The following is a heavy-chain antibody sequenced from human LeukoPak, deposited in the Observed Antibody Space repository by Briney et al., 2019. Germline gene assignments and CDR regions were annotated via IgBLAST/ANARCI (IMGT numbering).Heavy chain of an antibody. V-gene: IGHV3-7*01. Sequence: QPGGSLRLSCAASGFTFSSYWMSWVRQAPGKGLEWVANIKQDGSEKYYVDSVKGRFTISRDNAKNSLYLQMNSLRAEDTAVYYCARSSSSWYGPNWFDPWGQGTLVTVSS. CDR2: IKQDGSEK. CDR1: GFTFSSYW. J-gene: IGHJ5*02. D-gene: IGHD6-13*01. CDR3: ARSSSSWYGPNWFDP.